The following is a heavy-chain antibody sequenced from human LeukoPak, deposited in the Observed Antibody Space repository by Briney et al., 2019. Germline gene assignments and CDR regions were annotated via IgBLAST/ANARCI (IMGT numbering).Heavy chain of an antibody. CDR1: GFTFSSYS. J-gene: IGHJ3*02. V-gene: IGHV3-21*01. Sequence: PGGSLRLSCAASGFTFSSYSMNWVRQAPGKGLEWVSSVSSSSSYIYYADSVKGRFTISRDNAKNSLYLQVNSLRAEDTAVYYCARVGQYYYDSSGLDAFDNWGQGTMVTVSS. CDR2: VSSSSSYI. D-gene: IGHD3-22*01. CDR3: ARVGQYYYDSSGLDAFDN.